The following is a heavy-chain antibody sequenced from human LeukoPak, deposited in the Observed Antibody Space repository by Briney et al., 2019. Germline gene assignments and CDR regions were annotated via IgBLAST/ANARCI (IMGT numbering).Heavy chain of an antibody. CDR3: ARRGAWGITRFDY. CDR1: GGSISSSSYY. Sequence: KTSQTLSLTCTVSGGSISSSSYYWGWIRQPPGKGLEWIGSIYYSGSIYYNPSLKSRVTISVDTSKNQFSLKLSSVTAADTAVYYCARRGAWGITRFDYWGQGTLVTVSS. J-gene: IGHJ4*02. D-gene: IGHD7-27*01. CDR2: IYYSGSI. V-gene: IGHV4-39*01.